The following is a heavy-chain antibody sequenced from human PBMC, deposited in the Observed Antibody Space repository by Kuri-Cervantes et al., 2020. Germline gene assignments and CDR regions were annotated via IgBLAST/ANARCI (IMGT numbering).Heavy chain of an antibody. CDR3: AGYSYGPYNWFDP. Sequence: GGSLRLSCAVSGFTFSDYYSSWIRQAPGEGLVWVSYISSSGSTIYYADSVKGRFTISRDNAKNSLYMQMNSLGAEDTAVYYCAGYSYGPYNWFDPWGQVTLVTVSS. CDR2: ISSSGSTI. V-gene: IGHV3-11*04. CDR1: GFTFSDYY. D-gene: IGHD5-18*01. J-gene: IGHJ5*02.